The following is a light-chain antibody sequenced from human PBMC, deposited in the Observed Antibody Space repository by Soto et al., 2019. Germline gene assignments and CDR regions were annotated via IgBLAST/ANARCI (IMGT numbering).Light chain of an antibody. Sequence: QSALTQPASVSGSPGQSITSSCTGTSSDVGGYNYVSWYQQHPGKAPKLMIYEVSNRPSGVSNRFSGSKSGNTASLTISGRQAEDEADYYCSSYTSSSVVFGGGTKLTVL. J-gene: IGLJ2*01. CDR2: EVS. CDR3: SSYTSSSVV. V-gene: IGLV2-14*01. CDR1: SSDVGGYNY.